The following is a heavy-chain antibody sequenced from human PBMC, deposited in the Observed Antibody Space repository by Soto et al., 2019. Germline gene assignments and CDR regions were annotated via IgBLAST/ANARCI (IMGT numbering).Heavy chain of an antibody. CDR3: ARDDRYYDFWSGYYLAY. CDR1: GFTFSSYW. D-gene: IGHD3-3*01. J-gene: IGHJ4*02. Sequence: GGSLRLSCAASGFTFSSYWMSWVRQAPGKGLEWVANIKQDGSEKYYVDSVKGRFTISRDNAKNSLYLQMNSLRAEDTAVYYCARDDRYYDFWSGYYLAYWGQGTLVTVSS. CDR2: IKQDGSEK. V-gene: IGHV3-7*03.